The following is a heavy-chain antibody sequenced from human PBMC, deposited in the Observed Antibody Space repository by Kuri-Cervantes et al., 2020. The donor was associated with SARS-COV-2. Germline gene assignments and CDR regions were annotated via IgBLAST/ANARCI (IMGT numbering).Heavy chain of an antibody. D-gene: IGHD3-22*01. J-gene: IGHJ5*02. Sequence: GESLKISCAASGFTFSNAWMSWVRQAPGKGLEWVGRIKSKTDGGTTDYAAPVKGRFTISRDDSKDTLYLRMNSLKTEDTAVYYCTTETSDSSGYYWSLTENSRFDPWGQGTLVTVSS. CDR3: TTETSDSSGYYWSLTENSRFDP. CDR2: IKSKTDGGTT. CDR1: GFTFSNAW. V-gene: IGHV3-15*01.